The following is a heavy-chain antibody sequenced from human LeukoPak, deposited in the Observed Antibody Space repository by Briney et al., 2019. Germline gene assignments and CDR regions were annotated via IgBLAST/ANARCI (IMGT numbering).Heavy chain of an antibody. Sequence: SVKVSCKASGGTFSSYDISWVRQAPGQGLEWMGGIIPMLGTPNYAQKFQGRVTMTRDMSTSTVYMELSSLRSEDTAVYYCARAGGSYYGDYWGQGTLVTVSS. CDR1: GGTFSSYD. CDR2: IIPMLGTP. J-gene: IGHJ4*02. V-gene: IGHV1-69*05. D-gene: IGHD1-26*01. CDR3: ARAGGSYYGDY.